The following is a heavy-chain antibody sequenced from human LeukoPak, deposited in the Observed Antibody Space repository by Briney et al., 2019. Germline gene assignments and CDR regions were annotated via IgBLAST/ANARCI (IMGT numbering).Heavy chain of an antibody. Sequence: ASVKVSCKASGYTFTSYYMHLVRQAPGQGLELMGIINPSGGSTSYAQKFQGRVTVTRDTSTSIVYMELSRLRSEDTAVYYCEVTGVGYCSSTSCYGAFDIWGQGTMVTVSS. D-gene: IGHD2-2*01. V-gene: IGHV1-46*01. CDR2: INPSGGST. CDR1: GYTFTSYY. J-gene: IGHJ3*02. CDR3: EVTGVGYCSSTSCYGAFDI.